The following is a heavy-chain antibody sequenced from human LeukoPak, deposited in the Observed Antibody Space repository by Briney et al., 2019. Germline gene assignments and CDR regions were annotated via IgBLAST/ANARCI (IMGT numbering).Heavy chain of an antibody. Sequence: SETLSLTCTVSRGSISSNNYYWGWIRQPPGKGLEWIGSIYYSGSTYYNPSLKSRVTISIDTSKNQFSLKVTSVTAADTAVYYCASVNRGWFGVGEYWGQGTLVTVSS. D-gene: IGHD3-10*01. CDR1: RGSISSNNYY. V-gene: IGHV4-39*01. J-gene: IGHJ4*02. CDR3: ASVNRGWFGVGEY. CDR2: IYYSGST.